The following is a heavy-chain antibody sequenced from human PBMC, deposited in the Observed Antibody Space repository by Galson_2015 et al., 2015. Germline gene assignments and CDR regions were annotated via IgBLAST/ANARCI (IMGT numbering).Heavy chain of an antibody. CDR3: AKDRYYYDTSSYRGCDY. CDR1: GFTFSSYG. V-gene: IGHV3-30*02. CDR2: LAYNEGNK. Sequence: SLRLSCAASGFTFSSYGINWVRQAPGKGLEWVAFLAYNEGNKKYADSVKGRFTISRDNSKNTLYLQMNSLKAEDTAVYFCAKDRYYYDTSSYRGCDYWGQGILVTVSS. D-gene: IGHD3-22*01. J-gene: IGHJ4*02.